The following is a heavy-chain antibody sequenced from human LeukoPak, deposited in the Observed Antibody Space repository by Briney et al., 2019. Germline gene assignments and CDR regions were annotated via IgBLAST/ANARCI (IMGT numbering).Heavy chain of an antibody. CDR2: IKQGGREE. CDR3: ARDNGGWFDS. Sequence: GGSLRLSCVASEFILSDYWMSWVRQAPGKGVEWVANIKQGGREEKYVGSVKGRFAISRDDAKSTLYLQMDSLSGDDTAVYYCARDNGGWFDSWGRGTLVTVSS. J-gene: IGHJ5*01. D-gene: IGHD3-10*01. V-gene: IGHV3-7*03. CDR1: EFILSDYW.